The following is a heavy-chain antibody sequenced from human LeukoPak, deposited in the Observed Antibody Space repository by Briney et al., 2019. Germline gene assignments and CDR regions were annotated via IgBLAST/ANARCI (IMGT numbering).Heavy chain of an antibody. V-gene: IGHV4-34*01. D-gene: IGHD3-3*01. CDR1: GGSFSGYY. Sequence: SETLSLTCAVYGGSFSGYYWSWIRQPPGKGLEWIGEINHSGSTNYNPSLKSRVTISVDTSKNQFSLKLSSVTAADTAVYYCARRKYNSIFGVVNIYAFDIWGQGTMVTVSS. CDR3: ARRKYNSIFGVVNIYAFDI. J-gene: IGHJ3*02. CDR2: INHSGST.